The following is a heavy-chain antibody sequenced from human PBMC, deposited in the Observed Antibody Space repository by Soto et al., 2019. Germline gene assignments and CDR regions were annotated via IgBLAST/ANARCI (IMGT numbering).Heavy chain of an antibody. CDR1: GGSISSGGYY. V-gene: IGHV4-31*03. D-gene: IGHD3-22*01. CDR2: IYYSGST. J-gene: IGHJ6*02. CDR3: ARDRRDYDSSGSMDV. Sequence: SETLSLTCTVSGGSISSGGYYWSWIRQHPGKGLEWIGYIYYSGSTYYNPSLKSRVTISVDTSKNQFSLKLSSVTAADTAVYYCARDRRDYDSSGSMDVWGQGTTVTVSS.